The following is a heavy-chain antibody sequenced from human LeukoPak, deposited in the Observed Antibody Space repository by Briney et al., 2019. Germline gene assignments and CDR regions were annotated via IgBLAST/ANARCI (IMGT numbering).Heavy chain of an antibody. Sequence: SETLSLTCTVSGGSVSSGSYYWSWIRQPPGKGLEWIGYIYYSGGTNYNPSLKSRVTISVDTSKNQFSLKLSSVTAADTAVYYCARDYGGGGHYYYYYYMDVWGKGTTVTVSS. D-gene: IGHD4-23*01. J-gene: IGHJ6*03. CDR3: ARDYGGGGHYYYYYYMDV. CDR2: IYYSGGT. CDR1: GGSVSSGSYY. V-gene: IGHV4-61*01.